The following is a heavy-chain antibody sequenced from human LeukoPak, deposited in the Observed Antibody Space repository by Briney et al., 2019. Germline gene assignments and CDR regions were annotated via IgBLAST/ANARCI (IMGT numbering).Heavy chain of an antibody. CDR1: GGSFSGYY. V-gene: IGHV4-34*01. J-gene: IGHJ4*02. CDR3: ARLAYYYDRSAYYYVPYFDY. D-gene: IGHD3-22*01. CDR2: INHSGST. Sequence: PSETLSLTCAVYGGSFSGYYWSWIRQPPGKGLEWIGEINHSGSTNYNPSLKSRVTISVDTSKNQFSLKLSSVTAADTAIYYCARLAYYYDRSAYYYVPYFDYWGQGTLVTVSS.